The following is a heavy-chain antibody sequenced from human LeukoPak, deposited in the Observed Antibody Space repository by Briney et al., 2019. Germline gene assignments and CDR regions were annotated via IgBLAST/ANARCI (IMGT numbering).Heavy chain of an antibody. Sequence: GGPLRLSCAASEFSFSSNSMNWVRQAPGEGLEWVSSISSSSSYIYYADSVKGRFTISRDNARNSLYLQMNSLKTEDTAVYYCTTGWDYDILTGYYNRDAFDIWGQGTMVTVSS. CDR1: EFSFSSNS. V-gene: IGHV3-21*03. J-gene: IGHJ3*02. CDR3: TTGWDYDILTGYYNRDAFDI. CDR2: ISSSSSYI. D-gene: IGHD3-9*01.